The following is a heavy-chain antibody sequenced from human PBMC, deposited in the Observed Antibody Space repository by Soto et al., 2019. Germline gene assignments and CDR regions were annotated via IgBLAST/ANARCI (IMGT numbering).Heavy chain of an antibody. CDR1: GGSISSGDYY. J-gene: IGHJ5*02. Sequence: PSETLSLICTVSGGSISSGDYYWSWIRQPPGKGLEWIGYIYYRGNTYYNPYLKSRVTISVATSKTQFSLKLSSVTAADTAAYHCARGSVTMVRGVIIWFDPSGHVTLFAVSS. CDR3: ARGSVTMVRGVIIWFDP. D-gene: IGHD3-10*01. V-gene: IGHV4-30-4*01. CDR2: IYYRGNT.